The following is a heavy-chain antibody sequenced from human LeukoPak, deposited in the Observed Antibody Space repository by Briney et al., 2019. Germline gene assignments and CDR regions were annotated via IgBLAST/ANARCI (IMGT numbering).Heavy chain of an antibody. Sequence: SETLSLTRTVSGGSISGYYWSWIRQPPGKGLEWIGYIYYSGSTNYSPSLKSRVTMSVDTSKSQFSLKLTSVTAADTAVYYCARRFVGYDSSWGASDIWGQGTMVTVSS. CDR1: GGSISGYY. CDR2: IYYSGST. J-gene: IGHJ3*02. CDR3: ARRFVGYDSSWGASDI. D-gene: IGHD3-22*01. V-gene: IGHV4-59*08.